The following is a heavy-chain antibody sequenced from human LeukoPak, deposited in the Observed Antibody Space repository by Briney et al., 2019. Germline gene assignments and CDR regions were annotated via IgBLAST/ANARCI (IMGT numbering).Heavy chain of an antibody. D-gene: IGHD6-25*01. CDR2: ISWDGGST. Sequence: QPGGSLRLSCAASGFTFDDYAMHWVRQAPGKGLEWVSLISWDGGSTYYADSVKGRFTISRDNAKNSLYLQMNSLRAEDTALYYCARARGIAASDYMDVWGKGTTVTVSS. J-gene: IGHJ6*03. CDR1: GFTFDDYA. CDR3: ARARGIAASDYMDV. V-gene: IGHV3-43D*03.